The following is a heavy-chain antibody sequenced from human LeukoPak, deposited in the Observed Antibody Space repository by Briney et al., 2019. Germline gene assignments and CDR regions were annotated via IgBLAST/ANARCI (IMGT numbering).Heavy chain of an antibody. CDR3: ANLGGYNSGVHFS. J-gene: IGHJ4*02. Sequence: GGSLRLSCAASGFTFSSYAMSWVRQAPGKGLEWVSAISGSGGSTYYADSVKGRFTISRDNSKNTLYLQMSSLRAKDTAVYYCANLGGYNSGVHFSWGQGTLVTVSS. CDR2: ISGSGGST. D-gene: IGHD5-24*01. CDR1: GFTFSSYA. V-gene: IGHV3-23*01.